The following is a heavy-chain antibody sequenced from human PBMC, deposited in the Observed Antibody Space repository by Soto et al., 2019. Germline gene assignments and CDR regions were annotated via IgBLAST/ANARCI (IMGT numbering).Heavy chain of an antibody. J-gene: IGHJ4*02. D-gene: IGHD6-13*01. V-gene: IGHV3-33*01. CDR2: IWYDGSKK. CDR1: GFTFSSYG. CDR3: ARDQQQLETRFDH. Sequence: QVQLVESGGGVVQPGRSLRLSCAASGFTFSSYGMHWVRQAPGKGLEWVAVIWYDGSKKYYADSVKGRFTISRDNSKNTLYLQMNSLRAEDTAVYYCARDQQQLETRFDHWGQGTLVTVSS.